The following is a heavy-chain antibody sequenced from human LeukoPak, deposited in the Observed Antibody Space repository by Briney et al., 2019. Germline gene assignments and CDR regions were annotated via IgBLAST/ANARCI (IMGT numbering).Heavy chain of an antibody. CDR2: IYHSGST. Sequence: PSEALSLTCAVSGGSISSGGSSWSWIRQPPGKGLEWIGYIYHSGSTYYNPSLKSRVTISVDRSKNQFSLKLSSVTAADTAVYYCARGGDPYYGSGSYYFDYWGQGTLVTVSS. J-gene: IGHJ4*02. CDR3: ARGGDPYYGSGSYYFDY. CDR1: GGSISSGGSS. V-gene: IGHV4-30-2*01. D-gene: IGHD3-10*01.